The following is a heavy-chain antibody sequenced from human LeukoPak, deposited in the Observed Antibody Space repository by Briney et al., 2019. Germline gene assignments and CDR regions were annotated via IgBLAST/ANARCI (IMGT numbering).Heavy chain of an antibody. J-gene: IGHJ4*02. Sequence: GASVKVSCKASGYTFTGYYMHWVRQAPGQGLEGMGWINPNSGGTNYAQKFQGRVTMTRDTSISTAYMELSRLRSDDTAVYYCAKDDTSSGWYLDYWGQGTLVTVSS. D-gene: IGHD6-19*01. V-gene: IGHV1-2*02. CDR3: AKDDTSSGWYLDY. CDR2: INPNSGGT. CDR1: GYTFTGYY.